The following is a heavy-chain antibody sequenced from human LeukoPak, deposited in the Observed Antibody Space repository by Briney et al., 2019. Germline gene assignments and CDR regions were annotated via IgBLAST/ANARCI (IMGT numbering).Heavy chain of an antibody. J-gene: IGHJ4*02. CDR1: GYTFTGYY. V-gene: IGHV1-46*01. Sequence: ASVKVSCKASGYTFTGYYMHWVRQAPGQGLEWMGIINPSGGSTSYAQKFQGRVTMTRDTSTSTVYMELSSLRSEDTAVYYCARDRPSTGYPGYYFDYWGQGTLVTVSS. D-gene: IGHD6-13*01. CDR3: ARDRPSTGYPGYYFDY. CDR2: INPSGGST.